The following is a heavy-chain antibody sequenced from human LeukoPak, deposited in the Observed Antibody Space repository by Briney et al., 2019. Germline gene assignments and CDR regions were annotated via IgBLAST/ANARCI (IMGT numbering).Heavy chain of an antibody. Sequence: PGGSLRLSCAATAFTFSSYGMHCVRQAPAKGLEWVAFIRYDGSNKNYEESVKGRFTISRDNSKNTVYLQMDSLRAEDTAMYYCAKDTPAYDRSSYYKFYIDYWGQGTLVAVCS. CDR2: IRYDGSNK. D-gene: IGHD3-22*01. J-gene: IGHJ4*02. CDR1: AFTFSSYG. CDR3: AKDTPAYDRSSYYKFYIDY. V-gene: IGHV3-30*02.